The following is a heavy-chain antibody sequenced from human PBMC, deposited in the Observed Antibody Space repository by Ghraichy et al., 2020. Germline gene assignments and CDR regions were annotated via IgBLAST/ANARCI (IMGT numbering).Heavy chain of an antibody. V-gene: IGHV3-21*01. Sequence: GGSLRLSCAASGFTFSSYSMNWVRQAPGKGLEWVSSISSSSYIYYADSVKGRFTISRDNAKNSLYLQMNSLRAEDTAVYYCARDGGYYDSSGNFPIDYWGQGTLVTVSS. D-gene: IGHD3-22*01. CDR2: ISSSSYI. J-gene: IGHJ4*02. CDR3: ARDGGYYDSSGNFPIDY. CDR1: GFTFSSYS.